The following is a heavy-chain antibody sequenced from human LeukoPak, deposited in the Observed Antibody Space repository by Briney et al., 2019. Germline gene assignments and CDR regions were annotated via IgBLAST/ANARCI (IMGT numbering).Heavy chain of an antibody. V-gene: IGHV3-33*01. CDR1: GFTFSSYG. Sequence: GRSLRLSCAASGFTFSSYGMHWVRQAPGKGLEWVAVIWYDGSNKYYADSVKGRFTISRDNAKNSMYVQMNSLRAEDTAVYYCAREGSYRTLDYWGQGTLVTVSS. D-gene: IGHD1-26*01. CDR3: AREGSYRTLDY. CDR2: IWYDGSNK. J-gene: IGHJ4*02.